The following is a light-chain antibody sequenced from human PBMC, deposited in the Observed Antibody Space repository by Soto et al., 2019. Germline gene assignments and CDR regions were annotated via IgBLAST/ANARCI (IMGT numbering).Light chain of an antibody. CDR1: QSISSW. CDR3: QQYKIYSQT. CDR2: KAS. V-gene: IGKV1-5*03. Sequence: DIQMTQSPSTLSASVGDRVTITCRASQSISSWLAWYQQQPGKAPKLLIYKASSLESGVPSRFSGSGSGTEFTLTISSLQPDDFATYYCQQYKIYSQTIDQRTKGEIK. J-gene: IGKJ1*01.